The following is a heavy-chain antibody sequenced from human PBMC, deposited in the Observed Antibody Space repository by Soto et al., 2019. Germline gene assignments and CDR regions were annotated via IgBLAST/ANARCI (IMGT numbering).Heavy chain of an antibody. Sequence: QLQLQESGPGLVKPSETLSLTCTVSGGSISSSSSYWGWIRQPPGKGLEWIGNIYYSGTTYNNPSLRRRVTISVDTSKNQFSLRLSSVTAADTAVYYCARQSEYYYASGRAAPLYGMDVWGQGTTVTVSS. V-gene: IGHV4-39*01. CDR3: ARQSEYYYASGRAAPLYGMDV. CDR2: IYYSGTT. D-gene: IGHD3-10*01. J-gene: IGHJ6*02. CDR1: GGSISSSSSY.